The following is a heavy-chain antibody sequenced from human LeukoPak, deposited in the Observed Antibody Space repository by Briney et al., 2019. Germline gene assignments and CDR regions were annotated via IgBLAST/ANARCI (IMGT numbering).Heavy chain of an antibody. Sequence: GGSLRLSCTASGFTVSSNYMSWVRQAPGKGLEWVSVIRSDGSTNHADSVKGRFTISRDNSKNTLYLQMNSLRAEDTAVYYCAKLSWDYGGGFDYWGQGTLVTVSS. V-gene: IGHV3-53*01. CDR1: GFTVSSNY. CDR3: AKLSWDYGGGFDY. CDR2: IRSDGST. J-gene: IGHJ4*02. D-gene: IGHD4-17*01.